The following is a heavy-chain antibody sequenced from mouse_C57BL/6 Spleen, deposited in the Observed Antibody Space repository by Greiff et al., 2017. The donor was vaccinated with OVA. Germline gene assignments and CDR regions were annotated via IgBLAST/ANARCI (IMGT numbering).Heavy chain of an antibody. CDR3: ARDNYYGSSYYFDY. Sequence: EVKLVESGGGLVKPGGSLKLSCAASGFTFSSYAMSWVRQTPEKRLEWVATISDGGSYTYYPDNVKGRFTISRDNAKNNLYLQMSHLKSEGTAMYYCARDNYYGSSYYFDYWGQGTTLTVSS. D-gene: IGHD1-1*01. J-gene: IGHJ2*01. CDR2: ISDGGSYT. CDR1: GFTFSSYA. V-gene: IGHV5-4*01.